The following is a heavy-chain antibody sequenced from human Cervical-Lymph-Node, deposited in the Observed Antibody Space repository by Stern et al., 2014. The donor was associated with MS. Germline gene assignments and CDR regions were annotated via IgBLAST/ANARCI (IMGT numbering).Heavy chain of an antibody. CDR3: TKTAYSNSSHGMDV. CDR2: ISWNRGSK. J-gene: IGHJ6*02. Sequence: VQLVESGGGLVQPGRSLRLSCAASGFTFDDYAMHWVRQAPGKGLEWVSGISWNRGSKGYADSVKGRFTISRDNAKNSTYLQMNSLRAEDTALYYCTKTAYSNSSHGMDVWGQGTTVTVSS. CDR1: GFTFDDYA. V-gene: IGHV3-9*01. D-gene: IGHD6-6*01.